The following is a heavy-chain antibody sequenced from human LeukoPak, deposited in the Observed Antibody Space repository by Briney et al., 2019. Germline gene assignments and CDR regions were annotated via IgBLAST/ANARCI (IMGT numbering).Heavy chain of an antibody. CDR2: ISSSGSTI. CDR3: ARTLVVVTATSSY. D-gene: IGHD2-15*01. J-gene: IGHJ4*02. Sequence: PGGSLILSCAASGFTFSSYEMNWVRQAPGKGLEWVSYISSSGSTIYYADSVRGRFTISRDNAKNSLYLQMNSLRAEDTAVYCCARTLVVVTATSSYWGQGTLVTVSS. V-gene: IGHV3-48*03. CDR1: GFTFSSYE.